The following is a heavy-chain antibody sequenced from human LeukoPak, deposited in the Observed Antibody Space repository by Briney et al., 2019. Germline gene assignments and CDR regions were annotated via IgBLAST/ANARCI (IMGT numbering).Heavy chain of an antibody. CDR1: GFTFSSYA. CDR2: IWYDGSNK. CDR3: ARVPELLYYDSSGSDYYGMDV. D-gene: IGHD3-22*01. J-gene: IGHJ6*02. Sequence: GGSLRLSCAASGFTFSSYAMSWVRQAPGKGLEWVAVIWYDGSNKYYADSVKGRFTISRDNSKNTLYLQMNSLRAEDTAVYYCARVPELLYYDSSGSDYYGMDVWGQGTTVTVSS. V-gene: IGHV3-33*08.